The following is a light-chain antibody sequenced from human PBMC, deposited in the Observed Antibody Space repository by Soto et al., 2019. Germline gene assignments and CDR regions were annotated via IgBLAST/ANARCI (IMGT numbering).Light chain of an antibody. Sequence: QSALTQPASVSGSPGQSITIYCTGNSSDVGGYNFVSWYQQHPGKASKLMIYDVSNRPSGVSNRFSGSKSGNTASLTIYGLQAEDEADYYFSSDRSRRTSVFGGGTKRTVL. CDR1: SSDVGGYNF. V-gene: IGLV2-14*01. CDR2: DVS. J-gene: IGLJ3*02. CDR3: SSDRSRRTSV.